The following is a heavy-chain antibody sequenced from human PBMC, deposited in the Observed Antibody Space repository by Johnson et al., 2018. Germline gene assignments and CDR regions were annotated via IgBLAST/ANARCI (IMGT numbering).Heavy chain of an antibody. V-gene: IGHV3-48*02. Sequence: EVRLVESGGDLVQPGGSLGLSCAASGFIFSSYSMNWVRQAPGQGLEWVSYISSSRNTIYYADAVKGRFTIYLDSAKNSMYLQINSLRDEDTAVYYRARERYYYDSSGYYASSAFDIWGQGTMVTVSS. D-gene: IGHD3-22*01. CDR2: ISSSRNTI. J-gene: IGHJ3*02. CDR3: ARERYYYDSSGYYASSAFDI. CDR1: GFIFSSYS.